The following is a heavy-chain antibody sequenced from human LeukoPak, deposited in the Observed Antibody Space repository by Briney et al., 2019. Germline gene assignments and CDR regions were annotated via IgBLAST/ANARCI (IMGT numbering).Heavy chain of an antibody. Sequence: SSETLSLTCTVSGYSISSGYYWGWIRQPPGKGLEWIGSIYHSGSTYYNPSLKSQVTISVDTSKNQFSLKLSSVTAADTAVHYCARSCRSTSCYTEDAFDIWGQGTMVTVSS. V-gene: IGHV4-38-2*02. J-gene: IGHJ3*02. D-gene: IGHD2-2*02. CDR1: GYSISSGYY. CDR3: ARSCRSTSCYTEDAFDI. CDR2: IYHSGST.